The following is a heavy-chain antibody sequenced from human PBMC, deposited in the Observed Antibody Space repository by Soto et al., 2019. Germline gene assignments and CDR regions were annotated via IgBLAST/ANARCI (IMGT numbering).Heavy chain of an antibody. CDR2: IIPILGIA. CDR1: GGTFSSYT. CDR3: ARETDFWSGYYNYYYMDV. Sequence: ASVKVSCKASGGTFSSYTISWVRQAPGQGLEWMGRIIPILGIANYAQKFQGRVTITADKSTSTAYMELSSLRSEDTAVYYCARETDFWSGYYNYYYMDVWGKGTTVTVS. D-gene: IGHD3-3*01. V-gene: IGHV1-69*04. J-gene: IGHJ6*03.